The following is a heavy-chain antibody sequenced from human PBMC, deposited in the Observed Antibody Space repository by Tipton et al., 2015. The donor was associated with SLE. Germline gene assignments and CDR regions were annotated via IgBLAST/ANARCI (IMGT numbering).Heavy chain of an antibody. Sequence: QLVQSGAEVKKPGASVKVSCKASGYTFTDYYMNWVRQAPGQGLEWVGRINPNNGDTNYAQRFQGRVTMTGDTSVTSAYMELTRLTSDDTAVYYCASRDYGDNWDFDLWGRGTLVTVSS. V-gene: IGHV1-2*06. CDR3: ASRDYGDNWDFDL. CDR2: INPNNGDT. CDR1: GYTFTDYY. D-gene: IGHD4-17*01. J-gene: IGHJ2*01.